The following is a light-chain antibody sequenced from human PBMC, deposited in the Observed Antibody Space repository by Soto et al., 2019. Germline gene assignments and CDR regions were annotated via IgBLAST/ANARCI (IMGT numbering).Light chain of an antibody. J-gene: IGLJ2*01. CDR2: DVS. CDR3: SSYTGSNTPVV. CDR1: SSDVGGYNY. V-gene: IGLV2-14*01. Sequence: QSALTQPASVSGSPGQSITISCTGTSSDVGGYNYVSWYQQHPGKAPNLIIFDVSNRPSGVSNRFSGSKSGNSASLTISGXXXXDEADYYCSSYTGSNTPVVXGGGTKLTVL.